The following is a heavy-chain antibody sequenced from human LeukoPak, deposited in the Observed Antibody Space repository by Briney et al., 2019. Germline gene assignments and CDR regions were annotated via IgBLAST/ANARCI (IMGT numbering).Heavy chain of an antibody. V-gene: IGHV4-39*07. CDR1: GGSINSHNYY. D-gene: IGHD3-3*01. CDR2: LYYSGST. J-gene: IGHJ4*02. CDR3: ARELGDWSGYYTGHFNY. Sequence: SETLSLTCTVSGGSINSHNYYWAWIRQPPGKGLEWIGSLYYSGSTYYNPSLKSRVTISLGTSYDHFSLKLRSVTAADTAVYYCARELGDWSGYYTGHFNYWGQGTLVSVSS.